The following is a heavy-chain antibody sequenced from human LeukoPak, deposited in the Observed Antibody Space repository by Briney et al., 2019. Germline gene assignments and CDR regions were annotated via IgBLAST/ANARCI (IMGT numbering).Heavy chain of an antibody. CDR3: AKDLILRFLEWLPGGDAFDI. V-gene: IGHV3-30*02. CDR1: GFTFSTFG. J-gene: IGHJ3*02. D-gene: IGHD3-3*01. Sequence: GGSLRLSCAASGFTFSTFGMHWVRQAPGKGLEWVAFIRYDGSNKYYANSVKGRFTISRDNSKNTLYLQMNSLRAEDTAVYYCAKDLILRFLEWLPGGDAFDIWAKGQWSPSLQ. CDR2: IRYDGSNK.